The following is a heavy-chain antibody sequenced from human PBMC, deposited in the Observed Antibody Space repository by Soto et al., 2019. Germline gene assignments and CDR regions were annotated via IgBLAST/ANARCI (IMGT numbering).Heavy chain of an antibody. D-gene: IGHD6-13*01. J-gene: IGHJ6*02. Sequence: GASVKVSCKASGYTFTSYAMHCVRQAPGQRLEWMGWINAGNGNTKYSQKFQGRVTITRDTSASTAYMELSSLRSEDTAVYYCARDWSIAAAGSDYYYGMDVWGQGTTVTVSS. V-gene: IGHV1-3*01. CDR1: GYTFTSYA. CDR3: ARDWSIAAAGSDYYYGMDV. CDR2: INAGNGNT.